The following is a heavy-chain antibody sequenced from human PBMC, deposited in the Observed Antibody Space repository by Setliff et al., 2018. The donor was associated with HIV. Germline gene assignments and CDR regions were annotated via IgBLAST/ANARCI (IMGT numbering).Heavy chain of an antibody. J-gene: IGHJ4*02. CDR1: GYSLSSDYY. D-gene: IGHD3-22*01. CDR2: IYHSGST. CDR3: ARDRLTYYFDY. V-gene: IGHV4-38-2*02. Sequence: SETLSLTCAVSGYSLSSDYYWGWIRQPPGKGLEWIASIYHSGSTYYNPSLKSRVIISVDTSKNQFSLKLSSVTAADTAVYYCARDRLTYYFDYWGQGILVTVSS.